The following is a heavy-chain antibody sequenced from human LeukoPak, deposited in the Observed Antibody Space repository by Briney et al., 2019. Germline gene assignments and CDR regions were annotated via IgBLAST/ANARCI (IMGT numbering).Heavy chain of an antibody. D-gene: IGHD2-2*01. J-gene: IGHJ4*02. CDR2: ISWNSGSI. Sequence: GRSLRLSCAASGFTFDDYAMHWVRQVPGKGLEWASGISWNSGSIDYADSVKGRFTISRDNAKNSLHLQMDSLRTEDTAFYYCAKGSCSSTSCHFDYWGQGTLVTVSS. V-gene: IGHV3-9*01. CDR1: GFTFDDYA. CDR3: AKGSCSSTSCHFDY.